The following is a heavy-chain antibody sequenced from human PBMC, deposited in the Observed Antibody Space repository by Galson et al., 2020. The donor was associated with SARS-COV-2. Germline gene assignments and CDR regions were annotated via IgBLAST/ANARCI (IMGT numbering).Heavy chain of an antibody. J-gene: IGHJ4*02. Sequence: ASETLSLTCSVSGVSISSGPYYWSWIRQHPGKGLEWIGYISYSGRTFYNPSLKSRVSISLDTSMNQFSLKMTSVTAADTAVYYCARRIAALVTGVDYWGQGALVTVTS. V-gene: IGHV4-31*03. D-gene: IGHD6-13*01. CDR1: GVSISSGPYY. CDR3: ARRIAALVTGVDY. CDR2: ISYSGRT.